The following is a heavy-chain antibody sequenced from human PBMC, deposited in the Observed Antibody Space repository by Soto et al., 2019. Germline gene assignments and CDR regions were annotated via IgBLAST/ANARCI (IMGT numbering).Heavy chain of an antibody. V-gene: IGHV4-59*01. J-gene: IGHJ6*02. CDR2: IYHSGNT. Sequence: SDTRSLTCTVAGGSISNYYWTWIRQPPGKGLEWIGYIYHSGNTKFNPSLKSRVTISLDTSKNQVSLKLSSVTAADTAVYYCVRGLAAPDYYYYGMDVWGQGTTVTVS. CDR1: GGSISNYY. D-gene: IGHD6-6*01. CDR3: VRGLAAPDYYYYGMDV.